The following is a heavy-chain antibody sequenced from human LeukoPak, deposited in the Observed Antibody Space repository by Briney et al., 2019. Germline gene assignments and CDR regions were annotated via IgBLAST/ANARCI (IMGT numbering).Heavy chain of an antibody. Sequence: PGGSLRLSCAASGFTFSSYGMNWVRQAPGKGLEWVSAISGTGGTTYYADSVKGRFTVSRDNSKNTLYLQMNSLRAEDTAIYYCATYRQVLLPFESWGQGTLVTVSS. CDR3: ATYRQVLLPFES. CDR1: GFTFSSYG. CDR2: ISGTGGTT. J-gene: IGHJ4*02. D-gene: IGHD2-8*02. V-gene: IGHV3-23*01.